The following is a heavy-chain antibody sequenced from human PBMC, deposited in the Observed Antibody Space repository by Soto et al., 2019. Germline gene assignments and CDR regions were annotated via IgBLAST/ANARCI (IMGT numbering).Heavy chain of an antibody. CDR3: ARGRYTPVAPHAPNWFDT. Sequence: NPSETLSLTCAVYGGAFSGDYWIWIRQPPGKGLEWIGEINHSGSTNYNPSLKSRVTISVDTSKNQFSLKVTSVTAADTAVYYCARGRYTPVAPHAPNWFDTWGQGTLVTVSS. V-gene: IGHV4-34*01. J-gene: IGHJ5*02. CDR2: INHSGST. CDR1: GGAFSGDY. D-gene: IGHD1-26*01.